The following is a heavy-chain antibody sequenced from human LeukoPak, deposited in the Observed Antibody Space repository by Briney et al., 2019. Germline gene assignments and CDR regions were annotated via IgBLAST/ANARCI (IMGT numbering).Heavy chain of an antibody. D-gene: IGHD2-15*01. Sequence: SDTLSLTCAVYGGSFSGYYWSWIRQPPGKGLEWIGEINHSGSTNYNPSLKSRVTISVDTSRNQFSLKLTSVTAADTAVYFCARQDCSGGYCYPYYNYYMDVWGEGSSVTVSS. CDR3: ARQDCSGGYCYPYYNYYMDV. CDR2: INHSGST. V-gene: IGHV4-34*01. CDR1: GGSFSGYY. J-gene: IGHJ6*03.